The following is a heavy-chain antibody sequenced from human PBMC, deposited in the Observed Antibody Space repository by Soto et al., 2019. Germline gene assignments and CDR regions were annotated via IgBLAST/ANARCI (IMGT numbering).Heavy chain of an antibody. V-gene: IGHV3-23*01. Sequence: PGGSLRLSCAASGFTFSNYAMSWVRQAPGKGLEWVSAISGSGGSTYYADSVKGRFTISRDNSKNTLYLQMNSLRAEDTAAYHCAKGDHSGSYYISWGRGTQVTVSS. J-gene: IGHJ5*02. CDR1: GFTFSNYA. CDR2: ISGSGGST. CDR3: AKGDHSGSYYIS. D-gene: IGHD1-26*01.